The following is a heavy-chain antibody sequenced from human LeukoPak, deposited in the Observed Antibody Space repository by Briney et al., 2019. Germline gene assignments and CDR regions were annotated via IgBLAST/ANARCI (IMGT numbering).Heavy chain of an antibody. D-gene: IGHD1-26*01. J-gene: IGHJ5*02. V-gene: IGHV4-39*01. CDR1: GVCISSSSNY. CDR2: IYYSGST. CDR3: ARSWEGRGDNWFDP. Sequence: SETLSLTCAVSGVCISSSSNYWGRKPPPKGMGLEWIGSIYYSGSTYYNPSLKSRVTISVDTSKNQFSLKLSSVTAADTAVYYSARSWEGRGDNWFDPWGQGTLVTVSS.